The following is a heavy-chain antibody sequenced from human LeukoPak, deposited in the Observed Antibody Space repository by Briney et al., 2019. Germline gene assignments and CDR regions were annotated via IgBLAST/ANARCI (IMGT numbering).Heavy chain of an antibody. D-gene: IGHD6-6*01. J-gene: IGHJ6*02. V-gene: IGHV4-61*01. CDR1: GGSVSSGSYY. CDR2: IYCSGST. Sequence: SETLSLTCTVSGGSVSSGSYYWSWIRQPPGKGLEWIGYIYCSGSTNYNPSLKSRVTISVDTSKNQFSLKLSSVTAADTAVYYCARGEYSSYYYYGMDVWGQGTTVTVSS. CDR3: ARGEYSSYYYYGMDV.